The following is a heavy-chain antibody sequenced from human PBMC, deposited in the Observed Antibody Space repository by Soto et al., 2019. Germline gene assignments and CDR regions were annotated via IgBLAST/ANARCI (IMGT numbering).Heavy chain of an antibody. D-gene: IGHD3-3*01. J-gene: IGHJ5*02. V-gene: IGHV3-11*06. CDR1: GFTFSDYY. Sequence: PGGSLRLSCAASGFTFSDYYMSWIRQAPGKGLEWVSYISSSSSYTNYADSVKSRFTISRDNAKNSLYLQMNSLRAEDTAVYYCARDHHDFWSGYTFDPWGQGTLVTVSS. CDR2: ISSSSSYT. CDR3: ARDHHDFWSGYTFDP.